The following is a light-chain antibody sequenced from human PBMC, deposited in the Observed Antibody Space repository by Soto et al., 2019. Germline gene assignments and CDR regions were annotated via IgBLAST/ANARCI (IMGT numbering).Light chain of an antibody. CDR2: AAS. J-gene: IGKJ5*01. CDR3: QQSHSNAYT. CDR1: QSIRYY. Sequence: DIQMTQSPSSLSASVGDRVSITCRASQSIRYYFIWYQQKPGKAPKLLINAASILQSGVPSRFSGSGSGTDFTLTISGLQPEDSAIDFCQQSHSNAYTFGQGTQLEI. V-gene: IGKV1-39*01.